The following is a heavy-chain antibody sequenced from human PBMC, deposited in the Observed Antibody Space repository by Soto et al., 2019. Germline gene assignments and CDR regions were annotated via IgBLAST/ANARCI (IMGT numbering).Heavy chain of an antibody. J-gene: IGHJ4*02. Sequence: PGGSLRLSCVASGFSFSSFSLHWVRQAPGKGLEWLALISYDGSSKYNADSVKGRFTISRENSNNTLYLQLSSLRPEDTAVYYCARTTAVAGTXEXDYWGQGA. CDR2: ISYDGSSK. V-gene: IGHV3-30-3*01. CDR1: GFSFSSFS. D-gene: IGHD6-19*01. CDR3: ARTTAVAGTXEXDY.